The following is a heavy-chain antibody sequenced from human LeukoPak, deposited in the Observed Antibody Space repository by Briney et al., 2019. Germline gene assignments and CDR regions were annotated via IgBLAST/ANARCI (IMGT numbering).Heavy chain of an antibody. Sequence: GGPLRLSCAASGFIFSIYDMQWVRQGPGKGLEWVAGIGAVGDTYYAASVRGRFTISRDNGNVYLQMTSLTVGDTAVYYCARRGLYDSKGSFDIWGQGTLVTVSA. CDR3: ARRGLYDSKGSFDI. V-gene: IGHV3-13*01. CDR1: GFIFSIYD. CDR2: IGAVGDT. J-gene: IGHJ4*02. D-gene: IGHD3-16*01.